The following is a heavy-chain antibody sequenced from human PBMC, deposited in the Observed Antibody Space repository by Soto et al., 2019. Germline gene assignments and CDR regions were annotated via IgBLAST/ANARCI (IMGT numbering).Heavy chain of an antibody. Sequence: QVQLQESGPGLVKPSETLSLTCAVSGYSISSGYYWGWIRQPPGKGLEWIGSIYHRGSTYYNPSLQSRVTMSVDTSKNQFSLILSSVTAADTAVYYCARDRGYYSSSLKGDWFDPWGQGTLVTVSS. CDR1: GYSISSGYY. J-gene: IGHJ5*02. CDR2: IYHRGST. V-gene: IGHV4-38-2*02. CDR3: ARDRGYYSSSLKGDWFDP. D-gene: IGHD6-13*01.